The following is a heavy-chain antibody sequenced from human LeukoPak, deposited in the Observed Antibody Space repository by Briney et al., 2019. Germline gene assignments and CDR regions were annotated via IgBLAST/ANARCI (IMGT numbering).Heavy chain of an antibody. D-gene: IGHD6-13*01. V-gene: IGHV1-2*02. J-gene: IGHJ4*02. CDR2: INPNSGGT. Sequence: GASVKVSCKASGYTFTGYYMHWVRQAPGQGLEWMGWINPNSGGTNYAQKFQGRVTMTRDTSISTAYMELSRLRSDDTAVYYCARAARKEEKIAAADYWGQGTLVTVSS. CDR3: ARAARKEEKIAAADY. CDR1: GYTFTGYY.